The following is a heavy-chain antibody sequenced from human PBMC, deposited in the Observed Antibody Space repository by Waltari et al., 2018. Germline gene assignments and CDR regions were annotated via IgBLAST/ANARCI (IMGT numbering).Heavy chain of an antibody. CDR3: ARGGPDCSGGSCYYDY. Sequence: QVQLQQWGAGLLKPSETLSLTCAVYGGSFSGYYWSWIRQPPGKGLEWIGEINHSVSTNYNTSLKSRVTTLVDTSKKQVSRKMSSVTAAETAVYYCARGGPDCSGGSCYYDYWGQGTLVTVSS. J-gene: IGHJ4*02. D-gene: IGHD2-15*01. V-gene: IGHV4-34*01. CDR1: GGSFSGYY. CDR2: INHSVST.